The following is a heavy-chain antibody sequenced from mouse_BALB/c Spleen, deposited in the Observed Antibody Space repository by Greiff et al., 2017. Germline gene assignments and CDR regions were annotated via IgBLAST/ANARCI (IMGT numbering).Heavy chain of an antibody. CDR2: ISYSGST. V-gene: IGHV3-2*02. D-gene: IGHD2-4*01. J-gene: IGHJ4*01. Sequence: EVQLQQSGPGLVKPSQSLSLTCTVTGYSITSYYAWNWIRQFPGNKLEWMGYISYSGSTSYNPSLKSRISITRDTSKNQFFLQLNSVTTEDTATYYCARWPTMITSGGRDYWGQGTSVTVSA. CDR3: ARWPTMITSGGRDY. CDR1: GYSITSYYA.